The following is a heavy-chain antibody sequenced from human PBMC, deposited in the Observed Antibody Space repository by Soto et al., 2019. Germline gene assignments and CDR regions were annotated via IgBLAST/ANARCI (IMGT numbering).Heavy chain of an antibody. CDR2: IKSIPDGGTA. CDR1: GFSFSSVW. D-gene: IGHD3-10*01. Sequence: GSLRLSCAASGFSFSSVWMSWVRQTPAKGLEWVGRIKSIPDGGTADYAVPLKGRVTISRDDSTNTLDLQMNNLKTEDTGVYFCVRILQYFGAPRAYFDLWGRGTLVT. CDR3: VRILQYFGAPRAYFDL. V-gene: IGHV3-15*01. J-gene: IGHJ2*01.